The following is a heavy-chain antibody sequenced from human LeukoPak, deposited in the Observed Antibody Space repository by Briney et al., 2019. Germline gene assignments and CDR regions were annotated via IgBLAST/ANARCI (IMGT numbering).Heavy chain of an antibody. J-gene: IGHJ5*02. Sequence: PGGSLRLSCAASGFTFSSYGMHWVRQAPGKGLEWVAFIRYDGSNKYYADSVKGRFTTSRDNSKNTLFLQMNSLRVEDTATYYCTKKRTTSVTDWFDPWGQGTLVTVSS. CDR2: IRYDGSNK. D-gene: IGHD4-17*01. V-gene: IGHV3-30*02. CDR1: GFTFSSYG. CDR3: TKKRTTSVTDWFDP.